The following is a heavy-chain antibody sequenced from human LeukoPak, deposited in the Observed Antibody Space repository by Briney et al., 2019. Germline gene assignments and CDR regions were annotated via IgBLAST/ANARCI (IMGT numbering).Heavy chain of an antibody. J-gene: IGHJ4*02. CDR1: GGSISSSSYY. CDR2: IYYSGST. CDR3: ASRSPVGYYGSGSYLIDY. Sequence: SETLSLTCTVSGGSISSSSYYRGWIRQPPGKGLEWIGSIYYSGSTYYNPSLKSRVTISVDTSKNQFSLKLSSVTAADTAVYYCASRSPVGYYGSGSYLIDYWGQGTLVTVSS. V-gene: IGHV4-39*01. D-gene: IGHD3-10*01.